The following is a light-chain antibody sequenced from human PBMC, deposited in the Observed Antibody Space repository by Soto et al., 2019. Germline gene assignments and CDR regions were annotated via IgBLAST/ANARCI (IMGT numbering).Light chain of an antibody. CDR2: DNN. Sequence: QSVLTQPPSMSAAPGQMVAISCSGTSSNIGDNSVSWYQHFPGTAPKVLLYDNNRRPSGIPDRFSGSKSGTSATLTIIGLQTGDEADYYCATWDSALSAGVFGGGTKVTVL. CDR1: SSNIGDNS. V-gene: IGLV1-51*01. J-gene: IGLJ3*02. CDR3: ATWDSALSAGV.